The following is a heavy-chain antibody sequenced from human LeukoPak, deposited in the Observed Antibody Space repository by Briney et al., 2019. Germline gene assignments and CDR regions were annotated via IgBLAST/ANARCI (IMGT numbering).Heavy chain of an antibody. J-gene: IGHJ3*02. CDR2: IYYSGGT. CDR3: ARRRFSYGDNDAFDI. CDR1: RGSLSSYY. Sequence: PSETLSLTCTVSRGSLSSYYWSWIRQPPGKGLEWIGYIYYSGGTNYNPSLEGRVTISVDTSTNQFSLKLGSVTAADTAVYYCARRRFSYGDNDAFDIWGQGTMVTVSS. D-gene: IGHD5-18*01. V-gene: IGHV4-59*08.